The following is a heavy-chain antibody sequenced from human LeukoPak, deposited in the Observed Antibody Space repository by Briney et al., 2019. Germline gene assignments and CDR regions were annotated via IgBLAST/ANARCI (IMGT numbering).Heavy chain of an antibody. J-gene: IGHJ4*02. CDR3: ARGPATANSLVGY. CDR2: ISAYNGNT. CDR1: GGTFSSYA. V-gene: IGHV1-18*01. Sequence: ASVKVSCKASGGTFSSYAISWVRQAPGQGLEWMGWISAYNGNTNCAQKLQGRVTMTTDTSTSTAYMELRSLRSDDTAVYYCARGPATANSLVGYWGQGTLVTVSS. D-gene: IGHD4-23*01.